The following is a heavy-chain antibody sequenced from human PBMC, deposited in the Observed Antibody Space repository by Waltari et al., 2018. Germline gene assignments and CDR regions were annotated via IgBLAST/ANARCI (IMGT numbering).Heavy chain of an antibody. V-gene: IGHV4-39*07. J-gene: IGHJ4*02. D-gene: IGHD2-15*01. CDR2: IDYSGST. Sequence: QLQLQESGPGLVKPSETLSLTCTVSGGSISSSSYYWGWIRQPPGKGLEWIGSIDYSGSTYYVPSLKSRVTISVDTSKTQFSLKLSSVTAADTAVYYCARVPTGFSSLPNLPSGSGSEGCWGQGTLVTVSS. CDR3: ARVPTGFSSLPNLPSGSGSEGC. CDR1: GGSISSSSYY.